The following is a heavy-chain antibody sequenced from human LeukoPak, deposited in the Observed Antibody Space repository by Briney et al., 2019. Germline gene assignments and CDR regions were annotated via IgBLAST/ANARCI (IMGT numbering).Heavy chain of an antibody. CDR3: ARLGAGPTYYDFWSGYSSFYLDY. J-gene: IGHJ4*02. Sequence: SETLSLTCTVSGGSTSSSNYYWGWIRQPPGKGLEWIGGIHYSGNTYYNPSLKSRVTISVDTSKNQFSLKLSSVTAADTAVYYCARLGAGPTYYDFWSGYSSFYLDYWGQGTLVTVSS. CDR2: IHYSGNT. V-gene: IGHV4-39*01. D-gene: IGHD3-3*01. CDR1: GGSTSSSNYY.